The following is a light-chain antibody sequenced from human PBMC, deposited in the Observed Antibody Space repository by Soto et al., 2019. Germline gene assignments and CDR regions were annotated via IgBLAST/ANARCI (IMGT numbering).Light chain of an antibody. CDR3: QQSFNIPVT. V-gene: IGKV1-39*01. CDR1: QTINIF. CDR2: AAS. Sequence: DIRMTQSPSSLSASVGDRVTITCRASQTINIFLKWYQQKPGKAPMLLIYAASNLQSGVPARFSGNGFGTDFTITISSLQPEDFATYYCQQSFNIPVTFGQGTRLEIK. J-gene: IGKJ5*01.